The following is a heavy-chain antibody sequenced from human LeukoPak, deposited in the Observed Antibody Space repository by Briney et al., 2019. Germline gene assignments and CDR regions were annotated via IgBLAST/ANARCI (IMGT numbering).Heavy chain of an antibody. CDR1: GFTFSSYS. Sequence: KPGGSLRLSCAASGFTFSSYSMNWVRQAPGKGLEWVSSISSGGNYIYYADSVKGRFTISRDNAKNSLYLQRNSLRAEETAVYYCARAGILVAGTDWYFDLWGRGTLVTVSS. V-gene: IGHV3-21*01. CDR2: ISSGGNYI. J-gene: IGHJ2*01. D-gene: IGHD6-19*01. CDR3: ARAGILVAGTDWYFDL.